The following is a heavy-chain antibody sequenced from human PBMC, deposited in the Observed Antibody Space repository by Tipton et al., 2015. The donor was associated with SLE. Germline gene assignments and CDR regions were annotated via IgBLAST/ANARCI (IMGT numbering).Heavy chain of an antibody. CDR1: GYTFTSYG. Sequence: QLVQSGAEIKKPGASVKVSCKASGYTFTSYGISWVRQAPGQGLEWMGWINPYTGNTDYAQKVQGRVTMTTDTSRSTAYLDLRSLKPDDTAVYYCAERYDTFEIWCQGTMVSVSS. CDR2: INPYTGNT. V-gene: IGHV1-18*01. D-gene: IGHD1-1*01. J-gene: IGHJ3*02. CDR3: AERYDTFEI.